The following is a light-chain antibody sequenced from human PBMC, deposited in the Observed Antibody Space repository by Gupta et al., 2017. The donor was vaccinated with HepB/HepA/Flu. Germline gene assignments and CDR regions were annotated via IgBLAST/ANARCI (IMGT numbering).Light chain of an antibody. Sequence: DIQMTQSPSTLSASVGDKISITCRASQSISSWLAWYQQRPGKAPRLLIYKASSLQRGVPSRFSGSGSGAEFTLTISSLQPDDFATYYCQQYKTYPLTFGGGTMVEIK. CDR2: KAS. J-gene: IGKJ4*01. CDR3: QQYKTYPLT. CDR1: QSISSW. V-gene: IGKV1-5*03.